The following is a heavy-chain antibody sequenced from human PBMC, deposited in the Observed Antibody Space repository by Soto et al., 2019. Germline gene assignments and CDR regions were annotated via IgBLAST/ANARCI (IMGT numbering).Heavy chain of an antibody. CDR2: TYYRSKWYN. CDR3: ARDGDSAIAAAEGGYYYYYYYMDV. Sequence: SQTLSLTCAISGDSVSSNSAAWNWIRQSPSRGLEWLGRTYYRSKWYNDYAVSVKSRITINPDTSKNQFSLQLNSVTPEDTAVYYCARDGDSAIAAAEGGYYYYYYYMDVWGKGTTVTVSS. J-gene: IGHJ6*03. CDR1: GDSVSSNSAA. V-gene: IGHV6-1*01. D-gene: IGHD6-13*01.